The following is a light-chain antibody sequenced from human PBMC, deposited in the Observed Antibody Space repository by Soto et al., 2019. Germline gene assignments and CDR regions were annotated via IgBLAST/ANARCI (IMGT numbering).Light chain of an antibody. CDR1: KLGDKY. CDR3: QAWDSSTYV. Sequence: SYELTQPPSVSVSPRQTATITCSGDKLGDKYACWYQQKPGQSPVLVIYQDSKRPSGIPERFSGSNSGNTATLTISGTQAMDEADYYCQAWDSSTYVFGTGTQVTVL. J-gene: IGLJ1*01. V-gene: IGLV3-1*01. CDR2: QDS.